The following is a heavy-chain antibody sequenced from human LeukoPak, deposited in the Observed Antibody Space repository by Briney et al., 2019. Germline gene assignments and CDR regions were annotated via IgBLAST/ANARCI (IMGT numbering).Heavy chain of an antibody. J-gene: IGHJ4*02. CDR1: GFTFSSYW. V-gene: IGHV3-7*01. CDR3: ARDGLHYDILTGYYRMPPDY. D-gene: IGHD3-9*01. CDR2: IKQDGSEK. Sequence: PGGSLRLSCAASGFTFSSYWMSWVRQAPGKGLEWVANIKQDGSEKYYVDSVKGRLTISRDNAKNSLYLQMNSLRAEDTAVYYCARDGLHYDILTGYYRMPPDYWGQGTLVTVSS.